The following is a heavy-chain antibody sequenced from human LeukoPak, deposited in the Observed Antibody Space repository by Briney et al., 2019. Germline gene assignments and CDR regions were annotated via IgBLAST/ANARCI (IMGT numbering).Heavy chain of an antibody. J-gene: IGHJ4*02. CDR1: GFTFSSYW. CDR2: IKRDASEK. D-gene: IGHD3-22*01. CDR3: ARGNYYYDSSGHHYYFDY. V-gene: IGHV3-7*03. Sequence: GGSLRLSCAASGFTFSSYWMSWVRQAPGKGLEWVANIKRDASEKYYVDSVKGRFTISRDNAKKSLYLQMNSMRAEDTAVYYCARGNYYYDSSGHHYYFDYWGQGTLVTVSS.